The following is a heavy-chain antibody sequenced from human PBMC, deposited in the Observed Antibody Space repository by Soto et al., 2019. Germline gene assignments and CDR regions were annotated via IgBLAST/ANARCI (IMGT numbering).Heavy chain of an antibody. J-gene: IGHJ6*02. V-gene: IGHV1-18*01. Sequence: QVQLVQSGAEVKKPGASVKVSCKASGYTFTSYGINWVRQAPGQGLEWLGWISAYDGNTNYAQILQGRVSMTTDTAGNTAYMEVRSLRADDTAVYFCARGGYYDSSGSRNYYYYGMNVWGQGTTVTVSS. CDR1: GYTFTSYG. CDR2: ISAYDGNT. CDR3: ARGGYYDSSGSRNYYYYGMNV. D-gene: IGHD3-22*01.